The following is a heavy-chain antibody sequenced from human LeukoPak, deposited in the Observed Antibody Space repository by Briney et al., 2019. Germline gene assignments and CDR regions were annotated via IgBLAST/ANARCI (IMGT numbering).Heavy chain of an antibody. CDR1: GGSISSYY. V-gene: IGHV4-59*08. CDR3: ARGSLDTLWSGYYLAAFDI. Sequence: SETLSLTFTVSGGSISSYYWSWIRQPPGKGLEWIGYIYYSGSTNYNPSLKSRVTISVDTSKNQFSLKLSSVTAADTAVYYCARGSLDTLWSGYYLAAFDIWGQGTMVTVSS. J-gene: IGHJ3*02. CDR2: IYYSGST. D-gene: IGHD3-3*01.